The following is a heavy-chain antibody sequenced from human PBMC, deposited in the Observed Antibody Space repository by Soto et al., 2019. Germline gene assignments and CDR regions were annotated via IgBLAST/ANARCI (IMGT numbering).Heavy chain of an antibody. J-gene: IGHJ6*02. Sequence: EVQLVESGGDLVQPGGSLRLSCAASGFIFSDYTMTWVRQAPGRGLEFVSHISSSGDAIFYAESVKGRFTVSRDNAKNSLYLQMNSLRDVVKAVYFCARDHGGSTWFVGVYYFFGMDVWGQGTAVTVSS. CDR3: ARDHGGSTWFVGVYYFFGMDV. CDR2: ISSSGDAI. D-gene: IGHD6-13*01. V-gene: IGHV3-48*02. CDR1: GFIFSDYT.